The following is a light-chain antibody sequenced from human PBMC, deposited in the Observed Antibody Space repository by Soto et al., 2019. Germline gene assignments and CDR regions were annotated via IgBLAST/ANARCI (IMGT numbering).Light chain of an antibody. CDR3: AEWDDGLGVHV. CDR2: SNN. J-gene: IGLJ1*01. V-gene: IGLV1-44*01. Sequence: QSVLTQPPSASGTPGQRVTISCSGSSSNIGGNSVNWYQHLPGPAPKLLIYSNNQRPSGVPDRFSGSKSGTSASLAISGLRFGVGVDYSWAEWDDGLGVHVLGVGTKVPVL. CDR1: SSNIGGNS.